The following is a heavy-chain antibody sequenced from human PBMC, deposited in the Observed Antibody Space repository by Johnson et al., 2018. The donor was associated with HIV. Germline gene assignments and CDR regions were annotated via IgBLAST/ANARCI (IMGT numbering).Heavy chain of an antibody. CDR1: GFTVSSNY. D-gene: IGHD6-6*01. CDR3: VKQLAGHDAFDI. V-gene: IGHV3-66*02. J-gene: IGHJ3*02. CDR2: IYSGGST. Sequence: VQLVESGGGLVQPGGSLRLSCAASGFTVSSNYMSWVRQAPGKGLEWVSVIYSGGSTYYADSVKGRFTISRDNSKNTLYLQMNSLRAEDTAVYYCVKQLAGHDAFDIWGQGTMVTVSS.